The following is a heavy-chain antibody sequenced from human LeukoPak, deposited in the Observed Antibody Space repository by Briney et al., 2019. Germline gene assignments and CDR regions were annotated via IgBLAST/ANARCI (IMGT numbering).Heavy chain of an antibody. CDR2: INHSGST. J-gene: IGHJ3*02. Sequence: SETLSLTCAVYGGSFSGYYWSWIRQPPGKGLEWIGEINHSGSTNYNPSLKSRVTISVDTSKNQFSLKLSSVTAADTAVYYCARAFGYYDRRDAFDIWGQGTMVTVSS. D-gene: IGHD3-10*02. V-gene: IGHV4-34*01. CDR1: GGSFSGYY. CDR3: ARAFGYYDRRDAFDI.